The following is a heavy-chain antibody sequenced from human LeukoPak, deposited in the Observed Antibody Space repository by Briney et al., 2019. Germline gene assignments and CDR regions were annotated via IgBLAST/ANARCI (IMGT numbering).Heavy chain of an antibody. CDR3: ARGLTSGGYDYNWFDP. D-gene: IGHD5-12*01. J-gene: IGHJ5*02. V-gene: IGHV4-28*03. CDR2: IYYSGST. CDR1: GYSISSSNW. Sequence: SETLSLTCAVSGYSISSSNWWGWIRQPPGKGLEWIGYIYYSGSTYYNPSLKSRVTISVDTSKNQFSLKLSSVTAADTAVYYCARGLTSGGYDYNWFDPWGQGTLVTVSS.